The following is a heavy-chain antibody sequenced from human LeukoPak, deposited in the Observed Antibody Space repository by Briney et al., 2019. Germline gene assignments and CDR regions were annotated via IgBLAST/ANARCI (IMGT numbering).Heavy chain of an antibody. CDR1: GFTFSSYA. V-gene: IGHV3-23*01. CDR2: ISGSGGST. CDR3: AKPRYSSSLVAFDY. D-gene: IGHD6-13*01. Sequence: QAWGFLRLSCAASGFTFSSYAMSWVRQAPGKGLEWVSAISGSGGSTYYADSVKGRFTISRDNSKNTPYLQMNSLRAEDTAVYYCAKPRYSSSLVAFDYWGQGPLVTVSS. J-gene: IGHJ4*02.